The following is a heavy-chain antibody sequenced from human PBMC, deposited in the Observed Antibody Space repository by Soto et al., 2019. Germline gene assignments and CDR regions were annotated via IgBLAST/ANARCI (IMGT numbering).Heavy chain of an antibody. Sequence: PSETLSLTCTVSGGSISSGDYYWSWIRQPPGKGLEWIGYIYYSGSTYYNPSLKSRVTISVDTSKNQFSLKLSSVTAADTAVYYCARGNSSSSTVGYYYYGMDVWGQGTTVTVSS. CDR2: IYYSGST. CDR3: ARGNSSSSTVGYYYYGMDV. V-gene: IGHV4-30-4*01. D-gene: IGHD6-13*01. J-gene: IGHJ6*02. CDR1: GGSISSGDYY.